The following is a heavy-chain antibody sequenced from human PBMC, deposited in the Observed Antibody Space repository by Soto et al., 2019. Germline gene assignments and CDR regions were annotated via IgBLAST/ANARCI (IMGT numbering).Heavy chain of an antibody. CDR2: IIPIFGTA. D-gene: IGHD2-21*02. J-gene: IGHJ6*02. CDR1: GGTFSSYA. CDR3: ARDRAVVTPYYYYYGMDV. Sequence: QVQLVQSGAEVKKPGSSLKVSCKASGGTFSSYAISWVRQAPGQGLEWMGGIIPIFGTANYAQKFQGRVTITADESTSTAYMELSSLRSEDTAVYYCARDRAVVTPYYYYYGMDVWGQGTTVTVSS. V-gene: IGHV1-69*01.